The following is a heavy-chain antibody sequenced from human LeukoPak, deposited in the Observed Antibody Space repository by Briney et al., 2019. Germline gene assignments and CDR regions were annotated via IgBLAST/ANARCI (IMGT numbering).Heavy chain of an antibody. CDR3: ARLKAVVPGDYFDY. CDR2: IYPGDSDT. D-gene: IGHD3-10*01. V-gene: IGHV5-51*01. Sequence: GESLKISCKASGYYFPAYWIGWVRQMPGEGLEWMGIIYPGDSDTRYSPSFQGQVTISADKSISTAYLQWSSLKASDTAMYYCARLKAVVPGDYFDYWGQGTLVTVSS. J-gene: IGHJ4*02. CDR1: GYYFPAYW.